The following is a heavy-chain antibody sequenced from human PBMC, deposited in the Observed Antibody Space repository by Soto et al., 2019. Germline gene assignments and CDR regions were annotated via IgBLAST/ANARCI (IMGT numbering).Heavy chain of an antibody. D-gene: IGHD6-13*01. CDR2: IYYSGST. Sequence: QLQLQESGPGLVKPSETLSLTCTVSGGSISNSNYYWGWIRQPPGKGLEWIGSIYYSGSTFNNPSLKSRVTISVDTSKNQFSLKLSSVTAADTAVYYCARTFSRWYWAFDIWGQGTVLTVSS. J-gene: IGHJ3*02. CDR3: ARTFSRWYWAFDI. CDR1: GGSISNSNYY. V-gene: IGHV4-39*01.